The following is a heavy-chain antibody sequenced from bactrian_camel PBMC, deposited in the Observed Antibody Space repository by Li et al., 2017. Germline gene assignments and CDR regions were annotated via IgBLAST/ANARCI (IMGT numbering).Heavy chain of an antibody. Sequence: DVQLVESGGGSVQAGGSLRLSCTHFGYSSSRHCMGWFRQAPGKAREGIAGTRRDGDEYYADSVKGRFTISRDNAKNTLYLQLNSLQTEDTAMYYCGTRYPGSWYRTYWGQGTQVTVS. CDR1: GYSSSRHC. CDR3: GTRYPGSWYRTY. CDR2: TRRDGDE. D-gene: IGHD6*01. V-gene: IGHV3S31*01. J-gene: IGHJ4*01.